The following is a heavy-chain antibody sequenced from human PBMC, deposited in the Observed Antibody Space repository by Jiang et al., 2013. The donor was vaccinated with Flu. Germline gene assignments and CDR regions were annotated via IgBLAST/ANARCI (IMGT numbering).Heavy chain of an antibody. CDR1: GGSINNYY. Sequence: GSGLVKPSETLSLTCTVSGGSINNYYWSWIRQPPGKRLEWIGYIFYNGETNYSPSLTSRVTMSVDTSKNQFSLKVTSVTAADTAVYYCARNSVDTITDYFDFWGQGTLVTVSS. V-gene: IGHV4-59*01. CDR3: ARNSVDTITDYFDF. D-gene: IGHD5-24*01. CDR2: IFYNGET. J-gene: IGHJ4*02.